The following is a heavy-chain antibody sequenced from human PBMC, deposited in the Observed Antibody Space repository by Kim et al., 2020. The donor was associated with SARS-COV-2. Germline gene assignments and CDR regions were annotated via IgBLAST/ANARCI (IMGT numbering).Heavy chain of an antibody. J-gene: IGHJ4*02. V-gene: IGHV1-18*01. CDR1: GYTFTSYG. CDR2: ISAYNGNT. D-gene: IGHD3-22*01. Sequence: ASVKVSCKASGYTFTSYGISWVRQAPGQGLEWMGWISAYNGNTNYAQKLQGRVTMTTDTSTSTAYMELRSLRSDDTAVYYCARVRLYYYDSSGLRAPFDYWGQGTLVTVSS. CDR3: ARVRLYYYDSSGLRAPFDY.